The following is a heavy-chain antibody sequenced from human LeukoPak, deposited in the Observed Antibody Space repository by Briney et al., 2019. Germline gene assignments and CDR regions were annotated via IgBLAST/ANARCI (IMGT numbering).Heavy chain of an antibody. CDR1: GGSISSSSYY. Sequence: SETLSLTCTVSGGSISSSSYYWGWIRQPPGKGLEWIGSIYYSGSTYYNPSLKSRVTISVDTSKNQFSLKLSSVTAADTAVYYCASEYYDYVWGSYRPTDAFDIWGQGTMVTVSS. V-gene: IGHV4-39*01. J-gene: IGHJ3*02. D-gene: IGHD3-16*02. CDR3: ASEYYDYVWGSYRPTDAFDI. CDR2: IYYSGST.